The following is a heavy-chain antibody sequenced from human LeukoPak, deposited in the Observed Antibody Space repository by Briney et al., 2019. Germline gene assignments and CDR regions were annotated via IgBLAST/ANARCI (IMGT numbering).Heavy chain of an antibody. D-gene: IGHD4-17*01. J-gene: IGHJ4*02. CDR3: AKSDDYGDYGTSDY. Sequence: PGGSLRLSCAASGFTFSSYGVHWVRQAPGKGLEWVAVIWYDGSNKYYADSVKGRFTISRDNSKNTLYLQMNSLRAEDTAVYYCAKSDDYGDYGTSDYWGQGTLVTVSS. V-gene: IGHV3-33*06. CDR1: GFTFSSYG. CDR2: IWYDGSNK.